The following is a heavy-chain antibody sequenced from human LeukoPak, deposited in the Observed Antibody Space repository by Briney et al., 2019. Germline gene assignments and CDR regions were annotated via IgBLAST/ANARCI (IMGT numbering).Heavy chain of an antibody. CDR1: GGSISSGSYY. Sequence: SETLSLTSTVSGGSISSGSYYWSWIRQPAGKGLEWIGRIYTSGSTNYNPSLKSRVTISVDTSKNQFSLKLSSVTAADTAVYFCARVGSGDYVDYWGQGTLVTVSS. CDR3: ARVGSGDYVDY. J-gene: IGHJ4*02. V-gene: IGHV4-61*02. CDR2: IYTSGST.